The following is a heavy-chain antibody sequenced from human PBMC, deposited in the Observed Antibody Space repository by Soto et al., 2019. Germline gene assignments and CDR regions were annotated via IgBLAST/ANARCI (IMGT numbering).Heavy chain of an antibody. Sequence: ASVKVSCKASGYTFTSYGISWVRQAPGQGLEWMGWISAYNGNTNYAQKLQGRVTTTTDTSTSTAYMELRSLRSDDTAVYFCARDPPYCSGGSCPYNWFDPWGQGTLVTVSS. J-gene: IGHJ5*02. CDR2: ISAYNGNT. V-gene: IGHV1-18*01. CDR1: GYTFTSYG. D-gene: IGHD2-15*01. CDR3: ARDPPYCSGGSCPYNWFDP.